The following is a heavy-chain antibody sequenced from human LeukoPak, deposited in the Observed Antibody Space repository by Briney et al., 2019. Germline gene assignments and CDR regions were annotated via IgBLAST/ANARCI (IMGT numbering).Heavy chain of an antibody. J-gene: IGHJ6*03. CDR2: INYGGST. CDR1: GGSLSDEY. CDR3: ARRRPAPMVNLEEDQQYHMDV. D-gene: IGHD5-18*01. Sequence: SETLSLTCSVSGGSLSDEYWSCIRQPPGKALEWIGYINYGGSTNYNPSLKSRVTMSVDTSKNQFSLILSSVSAADAAVYYCARRRPAPMVNLEEDQQYHMDVWGSGTTVTVSS. V-gene: IGHV4-59*08.